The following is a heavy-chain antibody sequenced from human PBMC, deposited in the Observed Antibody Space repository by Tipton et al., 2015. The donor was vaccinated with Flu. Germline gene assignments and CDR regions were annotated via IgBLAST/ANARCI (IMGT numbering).Heavy chain of an antibody. Sequence: QLVQSGAEVKKPGESLKISCKGSGYTFVDYWIGWVRQMPGKGLEWVGIIFPGDSDTRYSPSFQGRVTISADKSTGAAYLQWGSLEASDTAMYYCARKDCSGGSYYAAWYFDLWGRGTLVTVSS. CDR1: GYTFVDYW. CDR3: ARKDCSGGSYYAAWYFDL. CDR2: IFPGDSDT. D-gene: IGHD2-15*01. V-gene: IGHV5-51*01. J-gene: IGHJ2*01.